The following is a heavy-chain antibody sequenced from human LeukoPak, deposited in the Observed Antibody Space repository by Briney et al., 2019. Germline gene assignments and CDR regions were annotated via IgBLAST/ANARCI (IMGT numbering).Heavy chain of an antibody. Sequence: ASETLSLTCSVSGGSIRSYFWSWIRQSAGRGLEHIGRIYSTGSTNYSPSLKSRVSMSVDTSKNQFSLTLRSVTAADTAIYYCARAGYTCAWTFDYWGQGILVTVSS. V-gene: IGHV4-4*07. CDR1: GGSIRSYF. D-gene: IGHD3-16*02. CDR2: IYSTGST. J-gene: IGHJ4*02. CDR3: ARAGYTCAWTFDY.